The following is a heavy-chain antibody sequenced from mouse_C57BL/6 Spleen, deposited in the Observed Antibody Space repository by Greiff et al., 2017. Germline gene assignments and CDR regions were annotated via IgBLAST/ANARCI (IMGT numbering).Heavy chain of an antibody. D-gene: IGHD1-1*01. J-gene: IGHJ3*01. V-gene: IGHV1-74*01. CDR1: GYTFTSYW. CDR2: IHPSDSDT. Sequence: VQLQQPGAELVKPGASVKVSCKASGYTFTSYWMHWVKQRPGQGLEWIGRIHPSDSDTNYNQKFKGKATLTVDKSSSTAYMQLSSLTSVDTAVXYYAIEVSTVVPVAYWGQGTLVTVSA. CDR3: AIEVSTVVPVAY.